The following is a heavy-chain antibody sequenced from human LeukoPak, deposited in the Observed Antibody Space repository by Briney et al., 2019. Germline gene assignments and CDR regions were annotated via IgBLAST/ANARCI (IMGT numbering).Heavy chain of an antibody. Sequence: PSETLSLTCTISGGSIRSNSYYWGWIRQPPGKGLEWIGRIYYSGSTYYSPSLKSRVTISVDSSKNQFSLKLSSVTAADTAVYHCARQEGVSYFSSGSYFDSWGQGALITVSS. CDR3: ARQEGVSYFSSGSYFDS. J-gene: IGHJ4*02. CDR2: IYYSGST. V-gene: IGHV4-39*01. CDR1: GGSIRSNSYY. D-gene: IGHD3-10*01.